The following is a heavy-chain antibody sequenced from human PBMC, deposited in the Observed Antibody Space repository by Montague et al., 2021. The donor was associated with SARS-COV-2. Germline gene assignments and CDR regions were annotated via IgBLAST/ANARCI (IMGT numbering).Heavy chain of an antibody. D-gene: IGHD1/OR15-1a*01. CDR3: ARWGLNNAFDI. CDR1: GDSISRSHYF. V-gene: IGHV4-39*02. Sequence: SETLSLTCSVSGDSISRSHYFWAWICQPPGMGLEWIGSIYFTGKTYYHPSLKSRVTISIDTSKNRFSLRLSSVTAADSAVFYCARWGLNNAFDIWGLGTMITISS. J-gene: IGHJ3*02. CDR2: IYFTGKT.